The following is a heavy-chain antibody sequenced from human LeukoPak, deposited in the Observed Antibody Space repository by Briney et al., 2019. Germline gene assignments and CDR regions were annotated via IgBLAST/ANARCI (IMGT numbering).Heavy chain of an antibody. D-gene: IGHD3-16*01. CDR3: ATTAMMTEKNWFDP. CDR1: GFTFSSYS. Sequence: PEESLTLSCTASGFTFSSYSMNWVRQAPGKGLEWVSSISSSSSYIYYADSVKGRFTISRDNAKNSLYLQMNSLRAEDTAVYYCATTAMMTEKNWFDPWGQGTLVTVSS. V-gene: IGHV3-21*01. CDR2: ISSSSSYI. J-gene: IGHJ5*02.